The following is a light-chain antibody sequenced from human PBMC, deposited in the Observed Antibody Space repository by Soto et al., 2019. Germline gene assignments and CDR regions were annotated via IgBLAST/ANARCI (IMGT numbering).Light chain of an antibody. Sequence: IVLTQSPLSLPVTPGEPASISCRSSHSLLHSNGYNYVDWYLQKPGQSPQLLIYLVSNRASGVPDRFSGSESGTDFTLKISRVEAEDVGVYYCMQARQTPITFGQGTRLEIK. J-gene: IGKJ5*01. CDR2: LVS. V-gene: IGKV2-28*01. CDR3: MQARQTPIT. CDR1: HSLLHSNGYNY.